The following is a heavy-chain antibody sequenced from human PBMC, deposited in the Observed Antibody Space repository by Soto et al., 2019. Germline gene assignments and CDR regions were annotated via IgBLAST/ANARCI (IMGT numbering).Heavy chain of an antibody. V-gene: IGHV3-74*01. Sequence: EVQLVESGGGLVRPGGSLRLSCAASGFTFSYYWMHWVRQAQGKGLVWVSRIHSDGSSTTYADFVKGRFIISRDNARNTVDLQKNSVRVEDTAVYYCARGDRGAFDLWGQGTVVTVSS. D-gene: IGHD1-26*01. CDR2: IHSDGSST. J-gene: IGHJ3*01. CDR3: ARGDRGAFDL. CDR1: GFTFSYYW.